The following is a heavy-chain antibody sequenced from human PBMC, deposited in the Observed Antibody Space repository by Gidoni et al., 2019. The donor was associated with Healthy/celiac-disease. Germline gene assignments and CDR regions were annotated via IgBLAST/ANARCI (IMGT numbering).Heavy chain of an antibody. D-gene: IGHD1-26*01. Sequence: VQLVQSGAEVKKPGSSVTVSCKASGAPFSSYAISWVRQSPGQGLEWMGGIIPSFGTANYAQKFQGRVTITADESTSTAYMELSSLRSEDTAVYYCAREKGLEGATKEGWWFDPWGQGTLVTVSS. CDR1: GAPFSSYA. V-gene: IGHV1-69*01. CDR2: IIPSFGTA. J-gene: IGHJ5*02. CDR3: AREKGLEGATKEGWWFDP.